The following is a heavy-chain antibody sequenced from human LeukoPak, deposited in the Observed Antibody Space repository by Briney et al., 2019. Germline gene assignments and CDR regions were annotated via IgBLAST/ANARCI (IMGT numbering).Heavy chain of an antibody. CDR3: ARHVTTASAARGFDT. CDR1: GYSFTSYW. Sequence: GESLEISCKGSGYSFTSYWVAWVRQMPGKGLEWMGIIYPRDSDTRYSPSFQGQVTISADKSINTAYLQWSGLKASDTAVYYCARHVTTASAARGFDTWGQGTMVTVSS. V-gene: IGHV5-51*01. CDR2: IYPRDSDT. D-gene: IGHD1-14*01. J-gene: IGHJ3*02.